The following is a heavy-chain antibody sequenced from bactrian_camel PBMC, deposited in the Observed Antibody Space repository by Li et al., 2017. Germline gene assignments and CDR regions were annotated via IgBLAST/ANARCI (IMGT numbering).Heavy chain of an antibody. CDR2: IHRGGTIT. Sequence: VQLVESGGGSVQTGGSLRLSCSASGFTVSAYAMSWVRQAPGKGLEWISVIHRGGTITYYADSVKGRFTISRDDAKNALYLQLNSLKTEDTAMYYCTREDPGAGRADWGQGTQVTVS. J-gene: IGHJ4*01. CDR3: TREDPGAGRAD. D-gene: IGHD6*01. CDR1: GFTVSAYA. V-gene: IGHV3S31*01.